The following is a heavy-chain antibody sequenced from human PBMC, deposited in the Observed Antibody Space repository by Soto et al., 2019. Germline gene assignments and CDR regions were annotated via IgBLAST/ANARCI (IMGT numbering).Heavy chain of an antibody. CDR2: IYYSGST. D-gene: IGHD3-10*01. CDR1: GGSISSGDYY. V-gene: IGHV4-61*08. J-gene: IGHJ4*02. Sequence: PSETLSLTCTVSGGSISSGDYYWSWIRQPPGKGLEWIGYIYYSGSTNYNPSLKSRVTISVDTSKNQFSLKLSSVTAADTAVYYCARTVLWFGELSNYFDYWGQGTLVTVSS. CDR3: ARTVLWFGELSNYFDY.